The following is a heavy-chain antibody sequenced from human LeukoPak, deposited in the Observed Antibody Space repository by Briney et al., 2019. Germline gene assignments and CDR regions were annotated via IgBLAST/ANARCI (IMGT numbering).Heavy chain of an antibody. CDR1: GGSISSYY. J-gene: IGHJ4*02. CDR2: IYTSGST. V-gene: IGHV4-4*07. D-gene: IGHD3-16*02. Sequence: PSETLSLTCTVSGGSISSYYWSWIRQPAGKGLEWIGLIYTSGSTNYNPSLKSRVTMSVDTSKNQFSLKLSSVTAADTAVYYCARGGYDYVWGSYPQTTGFDYWGQGTLVTVSS. CDR3: ARGGYDYVWGSYPQTTGFDY.